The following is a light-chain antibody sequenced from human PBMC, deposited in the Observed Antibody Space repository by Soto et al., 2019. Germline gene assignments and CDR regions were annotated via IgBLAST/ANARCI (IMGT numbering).Light chain of an antibody. J-gene: IGKJ1*01. CDR1: QSVNNN. V-gene: IGKV3-15*01. CDR2: GAS. Sequence: ETLMTQSPATLSVSPGERATLSCRASQSVNNNLAWYQQKLGQAPRVLIYGASTRATGIPARFTGSGSGTEFILTITSLQSEDSAVYYCREYNTWPWTFGHGTKVEFK. CDR3: REYNTWPWT.